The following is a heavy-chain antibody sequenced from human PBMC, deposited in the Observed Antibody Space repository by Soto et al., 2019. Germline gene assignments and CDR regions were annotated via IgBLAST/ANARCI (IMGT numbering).Heavy chain of an antibody. Sequence: QVLLEESGPGLVKPSETLSLTCTVSGGSISGYYWTWIRQPPGKGLEWIGYVHDSGSTNYNPSLKSRVTILIDTSKNQFSLNLTSVTAADTAIYYCARAYRRGPPFNWFDSWGQGTLVTVSS. J-gene: IGHJ5*01. V-gene: IGHV4-59*01. CDR3: ARAYRRGPPFNWFDS. CDR2: VHDSGST. CDR1: GGSISGYY. D-gene: IGHD3-16*02.